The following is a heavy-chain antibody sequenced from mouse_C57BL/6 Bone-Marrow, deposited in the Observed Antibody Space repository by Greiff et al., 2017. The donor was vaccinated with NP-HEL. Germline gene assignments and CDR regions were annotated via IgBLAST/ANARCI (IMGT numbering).Heavy chain of an antibody. V-gene: IGHV5-12*01. Sequence: EVKLMESGGGLVQPGGSLKLSCAASGFTFSDYYMYWVRQTPEKRLEWVAYISNGGGSTYYPDTVKGRFTISRDNAKNTLYLQMIRLKSEDTAMYYCARHPYYYGLDYWGQGTTLTVSS. J-gene: IGHJ2*01. CDR2: ISNGGGST. CDR1: GFTFSDYY. CDR3: ARHPYYYGLDY. D-gene: IGHD1-1*01.